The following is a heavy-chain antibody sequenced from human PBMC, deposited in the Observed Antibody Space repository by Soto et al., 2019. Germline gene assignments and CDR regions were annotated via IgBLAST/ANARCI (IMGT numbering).Heavy chain of an antibody. J-gene: IGHJ4*02. CDR3: AREDSIIIPAVSDF. CDR1: GFNFNNYG. D-gene: IGHD2-2*01. V-gene: IGHV3-21*01. CDR2: VSKSDYT. Sequence: LRLSCAVSGFNFNNYGINWVRQAPGKGLEWVSSVSKSDYTYYSDSLKGRFTISRDNAKNSVSLQMNTLRAEDTAVYYCAREDSIIIPAVSDFWGQGTLVTVSS.